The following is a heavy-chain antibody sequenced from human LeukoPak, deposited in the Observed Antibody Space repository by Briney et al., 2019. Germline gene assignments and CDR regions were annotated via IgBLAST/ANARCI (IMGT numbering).Heavy chain of an antibody. V-gene: IGHV3-21*04. CDR1: GFTFSSYA. Sequence: GGSLRLSCAASGFTFSSYAMSWVRQAPGKGLEWVSSISSSSSYIYYADSVKGRFTISRDNSINTLYLQMNSLRVEDTALYYCAKDRLRFLIPHDWGQGTLVTVSS. D-gene: IGHD3-3*01. CDR2: ISSSSSYI. CDR3: AKDRLRFLIPHD. J-gene: IGHJ4*02.